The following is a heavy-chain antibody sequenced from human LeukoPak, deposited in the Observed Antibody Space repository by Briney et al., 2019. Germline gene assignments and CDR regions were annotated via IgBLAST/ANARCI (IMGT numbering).Heavy chain of an antibody. CDR3: ARDRGPYSGHDSYYFDY. J-gene: IGHJ4*02. CDR2: IYYSGST. D-gene: IGHD5-12*01. V-gene: IGHV4-31*03. Sequence: SETLSLTCTVSGGSISSGGYYWSWIRQHPGKGLEWIGYIYYSGSTYYNPSLKSRVTISVDTSKNQFSLKLSSVTAADTAVYYCARDRGPYSGHDSYYFDYWGQGTLVTVSS. CDR1: GGSISSGGYY.